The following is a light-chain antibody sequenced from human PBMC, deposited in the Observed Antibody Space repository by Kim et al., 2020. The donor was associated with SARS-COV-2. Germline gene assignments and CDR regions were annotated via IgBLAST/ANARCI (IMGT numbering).Light chain of an antibody. V-gene: IGLV1-40*01. J-gene: IGLJ1*01. CDR3: QSYDSSLSGYV. Sequence: QRVTIPWTGSSSNIGAVYDVHWYQHLPGADPKLLIYGNTNRPSGVPDRFSGSKSGTSASLAITGLQAEDEADYYCQSYDSSLSGYVFGTGTKVTVL. CDR1: SSNIGAVYD. CDR2: GNT.